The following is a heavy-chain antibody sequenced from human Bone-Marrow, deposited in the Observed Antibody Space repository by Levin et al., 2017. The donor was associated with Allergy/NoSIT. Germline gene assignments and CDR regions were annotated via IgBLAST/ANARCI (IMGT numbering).Heavy chain of an antibody. D-gene: IGHD3-3*01. CDR2: LIPISGTA. Sequence: SVKVSCKAFGGTFSRFAISWVRQAPGQGLEWMGGLIPISGTADYAQRFQARVVITADDPTTTAYMDLNSLTSEDTAVYYCAVGGYYDYWTSGANPYYYYAMDFWGQGTTVSVSS. CDR1: GGTFSRFA. J-gene: IGHJ6*02. CDR3: AVGGYYDYWTSGANPYYYYAMDF. V-gene: IGHV1-69*13.